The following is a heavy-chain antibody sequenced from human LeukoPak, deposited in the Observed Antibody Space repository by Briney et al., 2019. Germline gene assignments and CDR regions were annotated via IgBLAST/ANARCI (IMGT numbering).Heavy chain of an antibody. D-gene: IGHD2-21*02. CDR2: IYHTGST. J-gene: IGHJ1*01. CDR1: GGSISSGGYS. V-gene: IGHV4-30-2*01. CDR3: ASRAYCGGDCSWAEYFQH. Sequence: SETLSLTCAVSGGSISSGGYSWSWIRQPPGKGLEWIGYIYHTGSTYCNPSLKSRVTISVDRSKNQFSLKLSSVTAADTAVYYCASRAYCGGDCSWAEYFQHWGQGTLVTVSS.